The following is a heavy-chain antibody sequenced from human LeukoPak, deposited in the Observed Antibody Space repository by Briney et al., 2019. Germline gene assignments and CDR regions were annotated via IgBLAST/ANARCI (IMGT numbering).Heavy chain of an antibody. J-gene: IGHJ5*02. Sequence: PGGSLRLSCAASGFTFNIYAMSWVRLAPGKGLQWVASMCGSAGCTYYADSVKGRFTISRDNSKNTLYLQMNSLRAEDTAIYYCARDRPNYHEINGHYYQRDGDHWGQGTLVTVSS. CDR1: GFTFNIYA. D-gene: IGHD3-10*01. V-gene: IGHV3-23*01. CDR3: ARDRPNYHEINGHYYQRDGDH. CDR2: MCGSAGCT.